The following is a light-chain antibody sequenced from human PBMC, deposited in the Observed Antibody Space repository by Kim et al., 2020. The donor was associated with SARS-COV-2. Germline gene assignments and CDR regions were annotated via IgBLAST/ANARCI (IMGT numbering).Light chain of an antibody. CDR3: SSYAGSNNVV. CDR1: SSNVGNYNF. V-gene: IGLV2-8*01. Sequence: QSALTQPPSASGSPGQSVTISCTGTSSNVGNYNFVSWYQQHPGKAPKLMIYEVSTRPSGVPDRFSGSKSGNTASLTVSGLQTEDEANYYCSSYAGSNNVVFGGGTQLTVL. J-gene: IGLJ3*02. CDR2: EVS.